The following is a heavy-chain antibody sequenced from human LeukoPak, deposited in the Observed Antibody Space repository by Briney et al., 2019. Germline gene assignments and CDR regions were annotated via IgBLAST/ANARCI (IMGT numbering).Heavy chain of an antibody. CDR3: ARHDGDYGDVDY. CDR2: IYSGGST. V-gene: IGHV3-66*04. J-gene: IGHJ4*02. Sequence: GGSLRLSCAAPGFTVSSNYMSWVRQAPGKGLEWVSVIYSGGSTYYADSVKVRFTISRDNSKNTLYLQMNSLRAEDTAVYYCARHDGDYGDVDYWGQGTLVTVSS. CDR1: GFTVSSNY. D-gene: IGHD4-17*01.